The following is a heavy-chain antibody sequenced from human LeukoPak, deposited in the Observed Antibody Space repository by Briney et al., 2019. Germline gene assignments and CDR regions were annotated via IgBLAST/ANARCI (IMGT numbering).Heavy chain of an antibody. CDR2: IIPIFGTA. D-gene: IGHD1-26*01. Sequence: SVKVSCKASGGTFSSYAISWVRQAPGQGLEWMGGIIPIFGTANYAQKFQGRVTITTDESTSTAYMELSSLRSEDTAVYYCARARGSSGSYRPYWYFDLWRRGTLVTVSS. V-gene: IGHV1-69*05. CDR3: ARARGSSGSYRPYWYFDL. CDR1: GGTFSSYA. J-gene: IGHJ2*01.